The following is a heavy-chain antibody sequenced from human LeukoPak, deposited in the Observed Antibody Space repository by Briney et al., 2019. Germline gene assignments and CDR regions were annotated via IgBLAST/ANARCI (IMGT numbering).Heavy chain of an antibody. CDR3: ARGRGYGGNYLRSFDI. D-gene: IGHD1-26*01. V-gene: IGHV4-59*08. J-gene: IGHJ3*02. CDR2: NSGST. CDR1: GDSISSYF. Sequence: SETLSLTCTVSGDSISSYFRSWIRQPPGKGLEWIGYNSGSTNYNPSLKSRVTILLDRSKNQFSLKLSSVTAADTAVYYCARGRGYGGNYLRSFDIWGQGTMVTVSS.